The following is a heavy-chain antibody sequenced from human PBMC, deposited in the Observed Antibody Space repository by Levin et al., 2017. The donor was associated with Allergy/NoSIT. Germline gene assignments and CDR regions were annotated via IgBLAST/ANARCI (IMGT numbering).Heavy chain of an antibody. CDR3: ARRGTRDYYYYMDV. CDR1: GYSFTSYW. D-gene: IGHD1-1*01. CDR2: IYPGDPVT. Sequence: GESLKISCQGSGYSFTSYWIGWVRQMPGKGLGWWGIIYPGDPVTRYSPSFQGQVTISADKSISTAYLQWSSLKASDTAIYYCARRGTRDYYYYMDVWGKGTTVTVSS. J-gene: IGHJ6*03. V-gene: IGHV5-51*01.